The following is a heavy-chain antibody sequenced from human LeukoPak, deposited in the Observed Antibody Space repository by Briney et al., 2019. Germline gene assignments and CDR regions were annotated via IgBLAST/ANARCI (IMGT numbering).Heavy chain of an antibody. CDR2: ISAYNGNT. V-gene: IGHV1-18*01. CDR3: ARDAAWIQPTNNWFDP. D-gene: IGHD5-18*01. J-gene: IGHJ5*02. Sequence: GASVKVSCKASGGTFSSYAISWVRQAPGQGLEWMGWISAYNGNTNYAQKLQGRVTMTTDTSTSTAYMELRSLRSDDTAVYYCARDAAWIQPTNNWFDPWGQGTLVTVSS. CDR1: GGTFSSYA.